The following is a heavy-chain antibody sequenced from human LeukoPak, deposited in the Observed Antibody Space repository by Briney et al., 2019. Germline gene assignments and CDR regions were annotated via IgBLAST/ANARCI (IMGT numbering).Heavy chain of an antibody. CDR2: ITWNGAST. V-gene: IGHV3-20*04. Sequence: GGSLRLSCAASGFTFDDYDVNWVRRAPGKGLEWVSGITWNGASTGYGDSVKGRFTISKDNAKNLLYLQMNSLRAEDTAFYYCARVTAGANFASGGMDVWGQGTTVTVS. CDR1: GFTFDDYD. D-gene: IGHD1-7*01. J-gene: IGHJ6*02. CDR3: ARVTAGANFASGGMDV.